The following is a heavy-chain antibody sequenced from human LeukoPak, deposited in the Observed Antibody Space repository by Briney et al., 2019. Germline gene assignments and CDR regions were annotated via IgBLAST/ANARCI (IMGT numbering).Heavy chain of an antibody. J-gene: IGHJ4*02. CDR1: GFTFSSYW. D-gene: IGHD6-13*01. CDR2: INHNGNVN. V-gene: IGHV3-7*01. Sequence: GGSLRLSCAASGFTFSSYWMNWARQAPGKGLEWVASINHNGNVNYYVDSVKGRFTISRDNSKNTLYLQMNSLRAEDTAVYYCARDGSSSWYRYFDYWGQGTLVTVSS. CDR3: ARDGSSSWYRYFDY.